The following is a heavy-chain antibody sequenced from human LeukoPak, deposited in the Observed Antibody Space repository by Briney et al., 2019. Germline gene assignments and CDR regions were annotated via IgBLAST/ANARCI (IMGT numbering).Heavy chain of an antibody. V-gene: IGHV1-2*02. CDR1: GYTFTGYY. CDR2: INPNSGGT. Sequence: ASVKVSCKASGYTFTGYYMHWVRQAPGQGLEWIGWINPNSGGTNYAQKFQGRVTMTRDTSISTAYMELSRLRSDDTAVYYCARVSSSWYDYFDYWGQGTLVTVSS. J-gene: IGHJ4*02. CDR3: ARVSSSWYDYFDY. D-gene: IGHD6-13*01.